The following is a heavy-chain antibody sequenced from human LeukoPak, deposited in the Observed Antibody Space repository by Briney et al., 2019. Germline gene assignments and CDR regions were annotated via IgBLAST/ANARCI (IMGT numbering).Heavy chain of an antibody. CDR1: GGSISSYY. CDR2: IYTSGST. V-gene: IGHV4-4*07. CDR3: ARGLWFGELLSY. Sequence: SETLSLTCTVSGGSISSYYWSRIRQPAGKGLEWIGHIYTSGSTSYNPSLKSRVTISVDTSKNQFSLKLSSVTAADTAVYYCARGLWFGELLSYWGQGTLVTVSS. D-gene: IGHD3-10*01. J-gene: IGHJ4*02.